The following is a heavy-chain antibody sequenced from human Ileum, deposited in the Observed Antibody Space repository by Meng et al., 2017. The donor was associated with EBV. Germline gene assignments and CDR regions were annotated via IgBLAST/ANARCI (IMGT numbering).Heavy chain of an antibody. V-gene: IGHV1-8*01. J-gene: IGHJ4*02. D-gene: IGHD5-24*01. Sequence: VQLVLSGVELKKPGASVKVSCKASGYTFTNYDISWVRQATGQGLEWMGWMNPKTGTAHYAQKFQGRVSMTRDTSITTAYMELSSLTSEDTAVYYCVRTLERGDYWGQGTLVTVSS. CDR1: GYTFTNYD. CDR2: MNPKTGTA. CDR3: VRTLERGDY.